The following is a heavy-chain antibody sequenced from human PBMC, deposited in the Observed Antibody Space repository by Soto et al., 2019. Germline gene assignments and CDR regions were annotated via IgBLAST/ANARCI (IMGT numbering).Heavy chain of an antibody. D-gene: IGHD3-22*01. CDR3: ARYYDTSNRPYFHH. Sequence: SETLSLTCAVSGGSISSTTYYWAWIRQPPGKGLEWVATIYYSGATYYNPSLKSRLTISVDTSKDQFSLRLSSVTAADTAMYYCARYYDTSNRPYFHHWGQGTRVTVSS. J-gene: IGHJ1*01. CDR1: GGSISSTTYY. CDR2: IYYSGAT. V-gene: IGHV4-39*01.